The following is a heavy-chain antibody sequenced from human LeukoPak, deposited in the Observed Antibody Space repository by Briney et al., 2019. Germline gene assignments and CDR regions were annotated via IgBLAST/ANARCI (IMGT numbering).Heavy chain of an antibody. CDR2: IYYSGST. CDR3: ARRGSTRYYYYGMDV. V-gene: IGHV4-39*01. CDR1: GGSISSSSYY. J-gene: IGHJ6*02. Sequence: PSETLSLTCTVSGGSISSSSYYWGWIRQPPGKGLEWIGSIYYSGSTYYNPSLKSRVTISVDTSKNQSSLKLGSATAADTAVYYCARRGSTRYYYYGMDVWGQGTTVTVSS. D-gene: IGHD2-2*01.